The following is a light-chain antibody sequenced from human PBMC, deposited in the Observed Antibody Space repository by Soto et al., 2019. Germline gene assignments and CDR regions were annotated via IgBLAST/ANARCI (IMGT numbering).Light chain of an antibody. CDR2: KAS. J-gene: IGKJ1*01. V-gene: IGKV1-5*03. Sequence: DIQMTQSPSTLSASLGDRVTITCRASQSISSWLAWYQQKPGKAPKLLIYKASSLESGVPSRFSGSGSGTEFTLTISSLQPDDFATYYCQQYSSYWTFAQGTK. CDR3: QQYSSYWT. CDR1: QSISSW.